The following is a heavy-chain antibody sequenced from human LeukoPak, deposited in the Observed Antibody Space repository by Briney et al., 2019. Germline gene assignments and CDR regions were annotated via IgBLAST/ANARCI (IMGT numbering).Heavy chain of an antibody. J-gene: IGHJ3*02. CDR1: VYTFSDYF. Sequence: SVTVSYKSYVYTFSDYFIHWMRQAPGQGREGMGWISPKNGFTRYAQKFQGRVTMTRDTSIHTAYMEVSSLKSDDTAVYYCARGPNHGAFDIWGQGTMVTASS. CDR3: ARGPNHGAFDI. V-gene: IGHV1-2*02. CDR2: ISPKNGFT.